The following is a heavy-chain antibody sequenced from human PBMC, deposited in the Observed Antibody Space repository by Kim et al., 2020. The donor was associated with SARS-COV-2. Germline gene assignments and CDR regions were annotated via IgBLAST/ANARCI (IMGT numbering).Heavy chain of an antibody. CDR2: IRNLAYGGTT. CDR1: GFTFDDFS. D-gene: IGHD3-22*01. V-gene: IGHV3-49*04. J-gene: IGHJ4*02. CDR3: IRDQADYYDGSSYHYADH. Sequence: GGSLRLSCTTSGFTFDDFSITWVRQAPGKGLEWVGFIRNLAYGGTTEYAASVKGRFVISRDSSESIAYLQMNSLKPEDTGVYFCIRDQADYYDGSSYHYADHWGQGTLVTVAS.